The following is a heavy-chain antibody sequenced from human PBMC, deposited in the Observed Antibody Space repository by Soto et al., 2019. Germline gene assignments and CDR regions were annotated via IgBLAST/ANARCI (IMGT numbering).Heavy chain of an antibody. D-gene: IGHD5-12*01. V-gene: IGHV1-18*01. CDR3: AREGVAPYYYYGMDV. Sequence: ASVKVSCKASGNTVPNYAIHWVRQAPGQRLEWMGWISTYNGDTNYAQTFQGRVTMTTDTSTSTVYMELRSLRSDDTAVYYCAREGVAPYYYYGMDVWGQGTPVTVSS. CDR1: GNTVPNYA. CDR2: ISTYNGDT. J-gene: IGHJ6*02.